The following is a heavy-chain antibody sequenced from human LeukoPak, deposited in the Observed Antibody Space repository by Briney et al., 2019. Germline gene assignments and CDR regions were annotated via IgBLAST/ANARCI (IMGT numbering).Heavy chain of an antibody. D-gene: IGHD6-13*01. J-gene: IGHJ6*02. Sequence: SETLSLTCAVYGGSFSGYYWSWIRQPPGKGLEWIGEINHSGSTNYNQSLKSRVTISVDTSKNQFSLKLSSVTAADTAVYYCARDPGIAAAGYYYGMDVWGQGTTVTVSS. CDR2: INHSGST. CDR1: GGSFSGYY. V-gene: IGHV4-34*01. CDR3: ARDPGIAAAGYYYGMDV.